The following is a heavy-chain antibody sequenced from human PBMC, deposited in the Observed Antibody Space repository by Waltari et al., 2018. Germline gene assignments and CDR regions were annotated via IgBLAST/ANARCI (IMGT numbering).Heavy chain of an antibody. J-gene: IGHJ5*02. Sequence: EVQLVESGGGLVKPGGSPRLSCAASGFTFSYAWMSWVRQAPGRGLEWVGLIKTKADGGTTDYAAPVKGRFTISRDDSKNTLYLQMNSLKTEDTAVYFCTTDRWFDPWGQGTLVTVSS. CDR3: TTDRWFDP. V-gene: IGHV3-15*07. CDR2: IKTKADGGTT. CDR1: GFTFSYAW.